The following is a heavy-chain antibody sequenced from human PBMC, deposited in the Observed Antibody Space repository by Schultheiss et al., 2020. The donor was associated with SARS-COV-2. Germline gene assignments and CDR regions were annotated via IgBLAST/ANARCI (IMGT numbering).Heavy chain of an antibody. J-gene: IGHJ4*02. Sequence: SETLSLTCTVSGGSISSYYWGWIRQPPGKGLEWIGSIYYSGSTNYNPSLKSRVTISVDTSKNQFSLKLSSVTAADTAVYYCARHSAVTSELDYWGQGTLVTVSS. V-gene: IGHV4-59*08. CDR1: GGSISSYY. CDR3: ARHSAVTSELDY. CDR2: IYYSGST. D-gene: IGHD4-17*01.